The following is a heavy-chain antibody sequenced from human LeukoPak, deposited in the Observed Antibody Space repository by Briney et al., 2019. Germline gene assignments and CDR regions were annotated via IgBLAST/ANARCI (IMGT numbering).Heavy chain of an antibody. CDR2: IYTSGST. CDR1: GGSISSYY. J-gene: IGHJ4*02. V-gene: IGHV4-4*07. CDR3: ARIKTHDDILTGYSRAPRFDY. D-gene: IGHD3-9*01. Sequence: SETLSLTCTVSGGSISSYYWSWIRQPAGKGLEWIGRIYTSGSTNYNPSLKSRVTMSVDTSKNQFSLNLNSVTAADTAVYYCARIKTHDDILTGYSRAPRFDYWGQGTLVTVSS.